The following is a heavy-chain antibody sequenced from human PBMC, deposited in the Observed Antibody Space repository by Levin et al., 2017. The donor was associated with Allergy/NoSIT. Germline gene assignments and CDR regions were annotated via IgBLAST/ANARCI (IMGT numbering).Heavy chain of an antibody. CDR2: INHSGST. D-gene: IGHD2-15*01. V-gene: IGHV4-34*01. CDR3: ARGKEYCSGGSCYSGAFDI. CDR1: GGSFSGYY. Sequence: PSETLSLTCAVYGGSFSGYYWSWIRQPPGKGLEWIGEINHSGSTNYNPSLKSRVTISVDTSKNQFSLKLSSVTAADTAVYYCARGKEYCSGGSCYSGAFDIWGQGTMVTVSS. J-gene: IGHJ3*02.